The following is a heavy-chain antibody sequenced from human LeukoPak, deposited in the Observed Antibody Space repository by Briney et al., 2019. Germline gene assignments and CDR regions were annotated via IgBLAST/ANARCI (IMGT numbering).Heavy chain of an antibody. Sequence: GSLRLSCAASGFTFSDYYMSWIRQAPGKGLEWVSYISSSGSTIYYADSVKGRFTISRDNAKNSLYLQMNSLRAEDTAVYYCARSYDFWSGYYYYGMDVWGQGTTVTVSS. CDR1: GFTFSDYY. CDR2: ISSSGSTI. J-gene: IGHJ6*02. V-gene: IGHV3-11*01. CDR3: ARSYDFWSGYYYYGMDV. D-gene: IGHD3-3*01.